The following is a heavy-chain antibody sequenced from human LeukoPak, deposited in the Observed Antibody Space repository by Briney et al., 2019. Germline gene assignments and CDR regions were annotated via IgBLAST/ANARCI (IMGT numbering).Heavy chain of an antibody. Sequence: PSETLSLTCTVSGGSISSSSYYWGWIRQPPGKGLEWMGSIYYSGSTYYNPSLKSRVTISADTSKNQFSLKLSSVTAADTAMYYCARQDNYYFDYWGQGILVTVSS. D-gene: IGHD1-20*01. V-gene: IGHV4-39*01. CDR3: ARQDNYYFDY. CDR1: GGSISSSSYY. J-gene: IGHJ4*02. CDR2: IYYSGST.